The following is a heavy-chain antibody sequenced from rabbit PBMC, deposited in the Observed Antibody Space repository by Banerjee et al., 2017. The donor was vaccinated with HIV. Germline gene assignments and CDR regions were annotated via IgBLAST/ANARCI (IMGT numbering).Heavy chain of an antibody. Sequence: QSLEESGGDLVKPGASLTLTCIASGFSFSSSYYMCWVRQAPGKGLEWIACIYGASNAAYYASWAKGRFTISSHNAQNTLYLQLNSLTAADTATYFCVRVVAGVYFNLWGQGTLVTVS. CDR1: GFSFSSSYY. D-gene: IGHD4-1*01. CDR2: IYGASNAA. CDR3: VRVVAGVYFNL. V-gene: IGHV1S40*01. J-gene: IGHJ4*01.